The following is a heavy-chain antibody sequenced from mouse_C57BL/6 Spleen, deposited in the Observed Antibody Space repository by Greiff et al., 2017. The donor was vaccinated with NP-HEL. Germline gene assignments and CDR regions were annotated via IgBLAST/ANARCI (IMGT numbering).Heavy chain of an antibody. Sequence: EVQVVESGGDLVKPGGSLKLSCAASGFTFSSYGMSWVRQTPDKRLEWVATISSGGSYTYYPDSVKGRFTISRDNAKNTLYMQTSSLKSEDTAMYYCARGGDGYPYWYFDVWGTGTTVTVSS. CDR2: ISSGGSYT. CDR3: ARGGDGYPYWYFDV. V-gene: IGHV5-6*01. D-gene: IGHD2-3*01. J-gene: IGHJ1*03. CDR1: GFTFSSYG.